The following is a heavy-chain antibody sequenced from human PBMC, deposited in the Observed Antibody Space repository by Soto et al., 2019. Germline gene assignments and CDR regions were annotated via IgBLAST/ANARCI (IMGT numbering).Heavy chain of an antibody. J-gene: IGHJ4*02. CDR3: ASLDDNYYFDY. CDR2: IYYSGST. Sequence: PSETLSLTCTVSGGSISSSSYYWGWIRQPPGKGLEWIGSIYYSGSTYYNPSLKSRVTISVDTSKNQFSLKLSSVTAADTAVYYCASLDDNYYFDYWGQGTLVTAPQ. V-gene: IGHV4-39*01. D-gene: IGHD1-1*01. CDR1: GGSISSSSYY.